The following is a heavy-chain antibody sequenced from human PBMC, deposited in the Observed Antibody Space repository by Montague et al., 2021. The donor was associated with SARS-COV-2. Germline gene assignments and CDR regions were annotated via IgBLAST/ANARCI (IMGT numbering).Heavy chain of an antibody. CDR1: GGSISSYY. Sequence: SETLSLTCTVSGGSISSYYWSWIRQPPGKGLEWIGYIYYSGSTNYNPSLKSRVTISVDTSKNQFSLKLSSVTATDTAVYYCARRSLGYCSGGSCYSARDPWGQGTLVTVSS. CDR3: ARRSLGYCSGGSCYSARDP. CDR2: IYYSGST. V-gene: IGHV4-59*01. D-gene: IGHD2-15*01. J-gene: IGHJ5*02.